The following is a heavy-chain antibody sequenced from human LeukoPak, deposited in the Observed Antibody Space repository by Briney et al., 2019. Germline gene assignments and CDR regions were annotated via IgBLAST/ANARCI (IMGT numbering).Heavy chain of an antibody. D-gene: IGHD4-17*01. V-gene: IGHV1-18*01. CDR1: GYTFTSYG. J-gene: IGHJ4*02. Sequence: ASVKVSCKASGYTFTSYGISWVRQAPGQGPEWMGWISAYNGNTNYAQKLQGRVTMTTDTSTSTAYMELRSLRSDDTAVYYCARDLYGDYTFDYWGQGTLVTVSS. CDR3: ARDLYGDYTFDY. CDR2: ISAYNGNT.